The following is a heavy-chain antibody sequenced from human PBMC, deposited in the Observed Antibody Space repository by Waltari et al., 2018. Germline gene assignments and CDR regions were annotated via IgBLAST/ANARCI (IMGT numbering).Heavy chain of an antibody. CDR2: LIPLFGTT. V-gene: IGHV1-69*12. Sequence: QVRLLQSGAEVKKPGSSVPVSCKASGGTFSTFAINWVRQAPGQGLEWMGGLIPLFGTTHYAQKFQGRVTITADESTSTAYMELSGLTSDDTAVYYCARDRGAYCGGDCPPGFDFWGQGTLVTVSS. CDR3: ARDRGAYCGGDCPPGFDF. J-gene: IGHJ4*02. D-gene: IGHD2-21*01. CDR1: GGTFSTFA.